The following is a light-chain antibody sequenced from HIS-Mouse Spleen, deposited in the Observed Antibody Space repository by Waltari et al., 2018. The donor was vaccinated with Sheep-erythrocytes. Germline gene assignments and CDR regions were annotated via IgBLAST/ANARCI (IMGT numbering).Light chain of an antibody. V-gene: IGKV4-1*01. Sequence: DIVMTQSPDSLAVSLGERATINFKSSQSVLYSSNNKNYLAWYQQKPGQPPKLLIYWASTRESGVPDRFSGSGSGTDFTLTISSLQAEDVAVYYCQQYNSTRTFGGGTKVEIK. CDR3: QQYNSTRT. CDR1: QSVLYSSNNKNY. CDR2: WAS. J-gene: IGKJ4*01.